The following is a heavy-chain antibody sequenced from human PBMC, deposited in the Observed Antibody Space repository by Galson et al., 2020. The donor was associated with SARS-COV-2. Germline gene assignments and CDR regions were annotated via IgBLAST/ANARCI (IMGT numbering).Heavy chain of an antibody. CDR3: ACTARRVRVGATTFDY. CDR2: IYYSGSI. J-gene: IGHJ4*02. V-gene: IGHV4-39*01. D-gene: IGHD1-26*01. Sequence: SETLSLTCTVSGGSISSSSYYWGWIRQPPGKGLEWIGSIYYSGSIYYNPSLKSRVTISVDTSKNQFSLKLSSVTAADTAVYYCACTARRVRVGATTFDYWGQGTLVTVSS. CDR1: GGSISSSSYY.